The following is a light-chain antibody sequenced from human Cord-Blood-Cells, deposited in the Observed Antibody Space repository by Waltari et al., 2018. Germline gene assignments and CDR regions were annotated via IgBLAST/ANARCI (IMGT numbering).Light chain of an antibody. CDR2: GAS. Sequence: EIVLTQSPGTLSLSPGERATLSCRASQSVSSSYLAWYQQKPGQAPRLLIYGASSRATGIPDRFSGSGSATDFTLTISSLQAEDVAVYYCQQYYSTPMYTFGQGTKLEIK. CDR3: QQYYSTPMYT. CDR1: QSVSSSY. J-gene: IGKJ2*01. V-gene: IGKV3-20*01.